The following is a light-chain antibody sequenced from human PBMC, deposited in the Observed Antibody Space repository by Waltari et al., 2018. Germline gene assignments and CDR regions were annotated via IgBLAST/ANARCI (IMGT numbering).Light chain of an antibody. CDR3: QQYNSYSLT. J-gene: IGKJ4*01. Sequence: IQMTQSPSTLSASVGDTVTITCRASQSISSWLAWYQQKPGKAPKLLIYKASSLESGVPSRFSGSGSGTEFTLTISSLQPDDFATYYCQQYNSYSLTFGGGTKVEIK. CDR2: KAS. CDR1: QSISSW. V-gene: IGKV1-5*03.